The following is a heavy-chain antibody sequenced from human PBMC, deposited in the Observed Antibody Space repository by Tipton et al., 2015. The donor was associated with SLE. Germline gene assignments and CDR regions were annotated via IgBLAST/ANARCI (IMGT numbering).Heavy chain of an antibody. CDR2: IFYSGST. J-gene: IGHJ6*03. CDR1: GGSISNYY. V-gene: IGHV4-59*12. Sequence: LRLSCTVSGGSISNYYWNWIRQPPGKGLEWIGYIFYSGSTNCNPSLKSRVTISVDTSRNQFSLKLTSVTAADTAMYYCARVPGVERSYYYYYDMDVWGKGTTVPVSS. CDR3: ARVPGVERSYYYYYDMDV. D-gene: IGHD1-1*01.